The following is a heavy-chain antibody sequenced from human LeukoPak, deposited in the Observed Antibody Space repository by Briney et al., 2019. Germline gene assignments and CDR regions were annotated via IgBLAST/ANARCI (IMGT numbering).Heavy chain of an antibody. Sequence: GASVKVSCKASGYTFTGYYMHWVRQAPGQGLEWIGWINPNSGGTNYAQKFQGRVTMTRDTSISTAYMELSRLRSDDTAVYYCARGYDFWSGYYHYWGQGTLVTVSS. V-gene: IGHV1-2*02. CDR3: ARGYDFWSGYYHY. J-gene: IGHJ4*02. CDR1: GYTFTGYY. CDR2: INPNSGGT. D-gene: IGHD3-3*01.